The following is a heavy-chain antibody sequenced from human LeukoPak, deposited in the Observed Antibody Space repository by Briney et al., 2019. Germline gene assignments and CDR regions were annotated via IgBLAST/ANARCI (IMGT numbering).Heavy chain of an antibody. D-gene: IGHD6-19*01. CDR1: GFTFSSYA. V-gene: IGHV3-23*01. CDR2: ISGSGGST. J-gene: IGHJ4*02. CDR3: AKDRGYSSGWYPFDY. Sequence: PGGSLRLSCAASGFTFSSYAMSWVRQAPGKGLEWVSAISGSGGSTYYADSVKGRLTISRDNSKNTLYLQMNSLRAEDTAVYYCAKDRGYSSGWYPFDYWGQGALVTVSS.